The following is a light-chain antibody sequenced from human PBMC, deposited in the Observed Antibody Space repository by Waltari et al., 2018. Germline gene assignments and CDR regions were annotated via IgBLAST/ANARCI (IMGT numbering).Light chain of an antibody. J-gene: IGKJ1*01. CDR1: QSISSY. V-gene: IGKV1-39*01. Sequence: DIQMTQSPSYLSASVGDRVTITCRASQSISSYLNWYQQKPGKAPKLLIYAASSLQSGVPSRFSGSGSGTDFTLTTSSLQPEDFATYYCQQSYSTPQTFGQGTKVEIK. CDR3: QQSYSTPQT. CDR2: AAS.